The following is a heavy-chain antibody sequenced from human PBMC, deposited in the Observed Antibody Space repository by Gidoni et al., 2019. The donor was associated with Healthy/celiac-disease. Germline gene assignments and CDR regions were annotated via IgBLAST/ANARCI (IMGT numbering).Heavy chain of an antibody. CDR1: GDSVSSNSAA. Sequence: QVQLQPSGPGLVNPSQPLSFTCAIRGDSVSSNSAAWHWIRQSPSSGLEWLGRTYYRSKWYNDYAVSVKSRITINPNTSKNQYSLQLNSVTPEDTAVYYCARGDAFDIWGQGTMVTVSS. V-gene: IGHV6-1*01. CDR3: ARGDAFDI. CDR2: TYYRSKWYN. J-gene: IGHJ3*02.